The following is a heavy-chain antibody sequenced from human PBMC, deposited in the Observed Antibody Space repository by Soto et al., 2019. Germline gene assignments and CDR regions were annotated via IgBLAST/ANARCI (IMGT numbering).Heavy chain of an antibody. Sequence: QVQLQESGPGLVKPSQTLSLTCTVSGGSISSGDYYWSWIRQHPGKGLEWIGYIYYSGSTYYNPSLKSGVTISVDTSKNQFSLKRSSVTAADTAVYYCARWWSGSRQGFDPWGQGTLVTVSS. CDR2: IYYSGST. J-gene: IGHJ5*02. CDR1: GGSISSGDYY. D-gene: IGHD3-3*01. CDR3: ARWWSGSRQGFDP. V-gene: IGHV4-31*03.